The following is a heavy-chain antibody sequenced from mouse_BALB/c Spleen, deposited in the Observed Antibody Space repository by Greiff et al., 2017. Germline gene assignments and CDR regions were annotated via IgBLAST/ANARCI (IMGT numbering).Heavy chain of an antibody. Sequence: VQLKESGGGLVQPGGSLKLSCAASGFTFSSYGMSWVRQTPDKRLELVATINSNGGSTYYPDSVKGRFTISRDNAKNTLYLQMSSLKSEDTAMYYCARERGYGYFDYWGQGTTLTVSS. D-gene: IGHD2-14*01. CDR2: INSNGGST. CDR1: GFTFSSYG. V-gene: IGHV5-6-3*01. CDR3: ARERGYGYFDY. J-gene: IGHJ2*01.